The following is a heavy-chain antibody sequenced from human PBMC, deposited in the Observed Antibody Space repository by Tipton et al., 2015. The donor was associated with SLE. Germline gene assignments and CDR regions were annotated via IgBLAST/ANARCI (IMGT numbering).Heavy chain of an antibody. J-gene: IGHJ3*02. CDR1: GGSISSYY. V-gene: IGHV4-34*01. CDR3: ARGYYYDSSGYPGAFDI. D-gene: IGHD3-22*01. Sequence: TLSLTCTVSGGSISSYYWSWIRQPPGKGLEWIGEINHSGSTNYNPSLKSRVTISVDTSKNQFSLKLSSVTAADTAVYYCARGYYYDSSGYPGAFDIWGQGTMVTVSS. CDR2: INHSGST.